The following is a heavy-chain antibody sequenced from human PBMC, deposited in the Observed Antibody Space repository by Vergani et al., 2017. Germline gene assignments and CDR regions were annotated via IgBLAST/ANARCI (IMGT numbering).Heavy chain of an antibody. CDR1: GFTFSNSA. D-gene: IGHD5-12*01. Sequence: VHLLESGGGQVEAGGSLRLSCVASGFTFSNSAMSWVRQHPGKGLEWIGYIYSTGSTHHNPSLRRRINMSVDTSKNQFSLKLNSVTAADTAMYYCARMGGYDEGDAFRIGYFDSWGPGILVTVSS. CDR3: ARMGGYDEGDAFRIGYFDS. V-gene: IGHV4-31*02. J-gene: IGHJ4*02. CDR2: IYSTGST.